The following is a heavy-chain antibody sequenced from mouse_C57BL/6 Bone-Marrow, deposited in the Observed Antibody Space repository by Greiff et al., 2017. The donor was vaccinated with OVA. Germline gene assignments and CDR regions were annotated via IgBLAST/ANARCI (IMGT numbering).Heavy chain of an antibody. CDR2: INPDSSTI. Sequence: EVKLLESGGGLVQPGGSLKLSCAASGIDFSRYWMSWVRRAPGKGLEWIGEINPDSSTINYAPSLKDKFIISRDNAKNTLYLQMSKVRSEDTALYYCASHPLLWPRYFDVWGTGTTVTVSS. CDR3: ASHPLLWPRYFDV. V-gene: IGHV4-1*01. D-gene: IGHD2-1*01. CDR1: GIDFSRYW. J-gene: IGHJ1*03.